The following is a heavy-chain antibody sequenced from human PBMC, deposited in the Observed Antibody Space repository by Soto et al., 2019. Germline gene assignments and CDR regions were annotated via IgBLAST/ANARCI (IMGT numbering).Heavy chain of an antibody. CDR2: IKSKTDGGTT. D-gene: IGHD3-3*01. CDR3: TTDPTDFWSGYYTRY. J-gene: IGHJ4*02. V-gene: IGHV3-15*07. Sequence: PGGSLRLSCAASGFTFSNAWMNWVRQAPGKGLEWVGRIKSKTDGGTTDYAAPVKGRFTISRDDSKNTLYLQMNSLKTEDTAVYYCTTDPTDFWSGYYTRYWGQGTLVTVSS. CDR1: GFTFSNAW.